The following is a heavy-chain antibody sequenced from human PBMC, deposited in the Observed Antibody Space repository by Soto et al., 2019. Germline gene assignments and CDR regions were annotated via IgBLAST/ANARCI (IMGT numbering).Heavy chain of an antibody. D-gene: IGHD6-19*01. Sequence: GGSLRLSCAASGFTFSSYAMHWVRQAPGKGLEWVAVISYDGSNKYYADSVKGRFTISRDNSKNTLYLQMNSLRAEDTAVYYCARGPQRVAGKYYFDYWGQGTLVTVSS. V-gene: IGHV3-30-3*01. CDR3: ARGPQRVAGKYYFDY. CDR2: ISYDGSNK. J-gene: IGHJ4*02. CDR1: GFTFSSYA.